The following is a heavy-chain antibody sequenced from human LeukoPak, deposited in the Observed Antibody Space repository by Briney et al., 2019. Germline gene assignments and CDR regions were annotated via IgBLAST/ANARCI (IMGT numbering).Heavy chain of an antibody. D-gene: IGHD7-27*01. CDR3: SGGTDLGIPDF. Sequence: SETLSLTCTVSGRSNSSYYWSWIRQPAGKGLVGIVRIYTSGYTNFNPSLKSRVTISVDTFKNHFSPELRHVTASGPAVYYCSGGTDLGIPDFWGQGALVTVSS. CDR1: GRSNSSYY. CDR2: IYTSGYT. V-gene: IGHV4-4*07. J-gene: IGHJ4*02.